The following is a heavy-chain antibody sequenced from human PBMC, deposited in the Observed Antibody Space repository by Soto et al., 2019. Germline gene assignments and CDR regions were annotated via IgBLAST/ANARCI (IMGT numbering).Heavy chain of an antibody. J-gene: IGHJ1*01. Sequence: GGSLRLSCAASGFTFSYYAIHWVRQAPGKGLEWVAVISHDGNKKYYADSVKGRFTISRDNSKNMLYLQMNSLRAEDTAVYYCARDLGSSWYPEYFQHWGQGTLVTVSS. V-gene: IGHV3-30-3*01. D-gene: IGHD6-13*01. CDR3: ARDLGSSWYPEYFQH. CDR2: ISHDGNKK. CDR1: GFTFSYYA.